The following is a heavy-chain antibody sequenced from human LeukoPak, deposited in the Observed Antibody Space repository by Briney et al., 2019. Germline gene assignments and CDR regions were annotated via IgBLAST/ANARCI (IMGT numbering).Heavy chain of an antibody. Sequence: SVKVSCKASGGTFSSYAISWVRQAPGQGLEWMGGIIPIFGTANYAQKFQGRVTITTDDSTSTAYMELSSLRSEDTAVYYCASHYGEGYYYYYMDVWGKGTTVTVSS. CDR2: IIPIFGTA. V-gene: IGHV1-69*05. D-gene: IGHD4-17*01. CDR1: GGTFSSYA. CDR3: ASHYGEGYYYYYMDV. J-gene: IGHJ6*03.